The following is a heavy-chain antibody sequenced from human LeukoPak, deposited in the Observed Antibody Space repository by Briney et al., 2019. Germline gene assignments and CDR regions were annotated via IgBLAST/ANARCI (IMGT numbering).Heavy chain of an antibody. J-gene: IGHJ5*02. CDR3: AREITVAGNDRRFDP. D-gene: IGHD6-19*01. V-gene: IGHV3-30-3*01. CDR1: GTTFSSFA. Sequence: PGGSLRLSCAASGTTFSSFATHWVRQPPGKGLEWVAVTSHDGNTKMYSDSVKGRFTIFRDDSKNTLYLQLNSLRPEDTAMCYCAREITVAGNDRRFDPWGQGTLVSVSS. CDR2: TSHDGNTK.